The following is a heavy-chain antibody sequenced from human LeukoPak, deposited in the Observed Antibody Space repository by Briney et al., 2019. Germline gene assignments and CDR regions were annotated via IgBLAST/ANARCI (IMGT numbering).Heavy chain of an antibody. D-gene: IGHD6-19*01. CDR3: ARDKSGWSPYYFDY. V-gene: IGHV3-21*01. J-gene: IGHJ4*02. CDR2: ISSSSSYI. CDR1: GFTFSSYS. Sequence: PGGSLRLSCAASGFTFSSYSMNWVRQAPGKGLEWVSSISSSSSYIYYADSVKGRFTISRDNAKNSLYLQMNCLRAEDTAVYYCARDKSGWSPYYFDYWGQGTLVTVSS.